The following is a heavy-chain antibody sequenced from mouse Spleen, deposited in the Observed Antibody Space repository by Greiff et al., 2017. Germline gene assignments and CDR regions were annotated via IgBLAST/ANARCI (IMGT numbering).Heavy chain of an antibody. CDR1: GFTFSSYW. CDR3: TRSFDY. CDR2: IRLKSDNYAT. J-gene: IGHJ2*01. V-gene: IGHV6-6*02. Sequence: EVKLVESGGGLVQPGGSMKLSCVASGFTFSSYWMSWVRQSPEKGLEWVAEIRLKSDNYATHYAESVKGKFTISRDDSKSRLYLQMNSLRAEDTGIYYCTRSFDYWGQGTTLTVSS.